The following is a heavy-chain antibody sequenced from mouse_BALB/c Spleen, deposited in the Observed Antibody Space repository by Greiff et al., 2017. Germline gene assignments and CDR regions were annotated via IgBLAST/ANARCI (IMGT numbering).Heavy chain of an antibody. V-gene: IGHV5-6*01. J-gene: IGHJ3*01. CDR1: GFTFSSYG. D-gene: IGHD2-4*01. CDR2: ISSGGSYT. Sequence: VQLQQSGGDLVKPGGSLKLSCAASGFTFSSYGMSWVRQTPDKRLEWVATISSGGSYTYYPDSVKGRFTISRDNAKNTLYLQMSSLKSEDTAMYYCARRNYDYDEGSWFAYWGQGTLVTVSA. CDR3: ARRNYDYDEGSWFAY.